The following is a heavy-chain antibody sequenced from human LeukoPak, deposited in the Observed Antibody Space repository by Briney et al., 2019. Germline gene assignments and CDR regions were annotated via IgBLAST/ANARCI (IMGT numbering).Heavy chain of an antibody. CDR3: ARFSNGWYYFDY. CDR2: IFYSGST. CDR1: GGSISSYY. J-gene: IGHJ4*02. Sequence: PSETLSLTCTVSGGSISSYYWGWIRQPPGKGLEWIGSIFYSGSTYYNPSLKTRVTISVDTSKNQFSLKLNSVTAADTAVYYCARFSNGWYYFDYWGQGTLVTVSS. V-gene: IGHV4-39*07. D-gene: IGHD6-19*01.